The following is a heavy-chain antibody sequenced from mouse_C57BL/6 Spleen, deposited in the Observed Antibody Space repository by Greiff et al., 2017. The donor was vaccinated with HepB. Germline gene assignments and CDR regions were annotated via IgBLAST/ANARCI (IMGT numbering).Heavy chain of an antibody. CDR3: ARSNGYDGSSPFDY. J-gene: IGHJ2*01. Sequence: QVQLKQSGPGLVQPSQSLSITCTVSGFSLTSYGVHWVRQSPGKGLEWLGVIWSGGSTDYNAAFISRLSISKDNSKSQVFFKMNSLQADDTAIYYCARSNGYDGSSPFDYWGQGTTLTVSS. CDR2: IWSGGST. V-gene: IGHV2-2*01. D-gene: IGHD1-1*01. CDR1: GFSLTSYG.